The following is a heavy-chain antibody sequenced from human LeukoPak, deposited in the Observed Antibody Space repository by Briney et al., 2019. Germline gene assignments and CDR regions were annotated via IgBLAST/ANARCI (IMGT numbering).Heavy chain of an antibody. Sequence: ASVKVSCKASGYTFTGYYMHWVRQAPGQGLEWMGWINPNSGGTNYAQKFQGRVTMIRDTSISTAYMELSRLRSDDTAVYYCARDIPEGATTDYWGQGTLVTVSS. V-gene: IGHV1-2*02. D-gene: IGHD1-26*01. CDR2: INPNSGGT. CDR3: ARDIPEGATTDY. J-gene: IGHJ4*02. CDR1: GYTFTGYY.